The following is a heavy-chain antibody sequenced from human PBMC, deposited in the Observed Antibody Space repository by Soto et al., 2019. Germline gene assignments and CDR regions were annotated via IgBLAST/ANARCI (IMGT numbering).Heavy chain of an antibody. CDR1: GFTFTDYW. CDR2: IKEDGSEK. J-gene: IGHJ4*02. D-gene: IGHD3-16*02. CDR3: ARDPGGVWGSYRPIDH. V-gene: IGHV3-7*01. Sequence: GGSLRLSCAASGFTFTDYWMAWVRQAPGKGLEWVANIKEDGSEKYYVDSMKGRFTISRDNAKNSLYLQMNSLRAEDTAVYYCARDPGGVWGSYRPIDHWGQGTLVTVSS.